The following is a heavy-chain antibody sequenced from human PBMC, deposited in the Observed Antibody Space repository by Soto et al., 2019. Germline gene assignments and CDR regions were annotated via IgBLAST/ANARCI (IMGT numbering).Heavy chain of an antibody. J-gene: IGHJ4*02. CDR3: GKGRSGDVGVFY. CDR2: ISPNSGGT. CDR1: GYSFTGYY. Sequence: QVQLVQSGAEVKKSGASVKISCKASGYSFTGYYIHWVRQAPGQGFEWMGEISPNSGGTKYAQKFQGRVTMTRDTPITTVYMDLSKLSPDETAVYYCGKGRSGDVGVFYWGQGTLVTVYS. V-gene: IGHV1-2*02. D-gene: IGHD1-26*01.